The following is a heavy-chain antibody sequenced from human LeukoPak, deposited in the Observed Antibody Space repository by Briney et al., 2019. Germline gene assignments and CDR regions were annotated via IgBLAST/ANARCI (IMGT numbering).Heavy chain of an antibody. CDR1: GYTFTGYY. V-gene: IGHV1-2*02. CDR3: ARAGPFYSGNYLGF. D-gene: IGHD1-26*01. CDR2: INPNSGDT. J-gene: IGHJ4*02. Sequence: ASVKVSCKASGYTFTGYYMNWVRQAPGQGLEWMGWINPNSGDTNSAQKFQGRVTMTRDTSISTAYMELSRLTFDDTAVYYCARAGPFYSGNYLGFWGQGTLVTVSP.